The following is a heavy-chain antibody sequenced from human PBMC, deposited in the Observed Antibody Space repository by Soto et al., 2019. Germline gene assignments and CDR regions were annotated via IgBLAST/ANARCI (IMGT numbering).Heavy chain of an antibody. Sequence: QVQLVQSGAEVKKPGSSVKVSCKASGGTFSSYAISWVRQAPGQGLEWMGGIIPIFGTANYAQKFQGRVTITADESTSTAYMELSSLRSEDTAVCYCARGMYYYDSSDYYYGMDVWGQGTTVTVSS. CDR2: IIPIFGTA. D-gene: IGHD3-22*01. V-gene: IGHV1-69*12. J-gene: IGHJ6*02. CDR1: GGTFSSYA. CDR3: ARGMYYYDSSDYYYGMDV.